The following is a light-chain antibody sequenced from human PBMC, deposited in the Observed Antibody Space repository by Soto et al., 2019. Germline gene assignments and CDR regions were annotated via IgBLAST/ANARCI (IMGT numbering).Light chain of an antibody. Sequence: EIVLTQSPATLSLSPGERATLSCRASQSVSNYLAWYQQKPGQAPRLLIYDASNRATGIPARFSGSGSGTNFTLPISSLVPEDFAVYYCQQRSNWPPSTFGQGTRLEIK. V-gene: IGKV3-11*01. CDR2: DAS. J-gene: IGKJ5*01. CDR1: QSVSNY. CDR3: QQRSNWPPST.